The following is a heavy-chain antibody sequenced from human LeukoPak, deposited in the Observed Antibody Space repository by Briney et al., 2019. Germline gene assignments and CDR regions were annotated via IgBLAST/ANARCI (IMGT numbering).Heavy chain of an antibody. Sequence: ASVKVSCKASGGTFSSYSISWVRQAPGQGLEWMGRINPILGITNYAQKFQGRVTITADKYTSTAYMELSRPTSEATAMSYCARVRYCSGGRCYFHDFWGQGTLVTVSS. D-gene: IGHD2-15*01. CDR1: GGTFSSYS. V-gene: IGHV1-69*02. CDR3: ARVRYCSGGRCYFHDF. CDR2: INPILGIT. J-gene: IGHJ4*02.